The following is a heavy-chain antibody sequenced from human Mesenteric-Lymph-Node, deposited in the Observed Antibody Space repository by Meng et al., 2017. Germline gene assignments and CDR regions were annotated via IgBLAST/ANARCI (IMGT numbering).Heavy chain of an antibody. D-gene: IGHD6-19*01. J-gene: IGHJ4*02. CDR3: ARVSSGWDYFDY. Sequence: QVTLQESGPGPVNPSQTLSLTCTVSGGSVSSGGYYWTWIRQHPGKGLEWFGHIYYSGSTFYNPSLKRRVIISIDTSKNQFSLILRSVTAADTAVYYCARVSSGWDYFDYWGQGTLVTVSS. V-gene: IGHV4-31*03. CDR2: IYYSGST. CDR1: GGSVSSGGYY.